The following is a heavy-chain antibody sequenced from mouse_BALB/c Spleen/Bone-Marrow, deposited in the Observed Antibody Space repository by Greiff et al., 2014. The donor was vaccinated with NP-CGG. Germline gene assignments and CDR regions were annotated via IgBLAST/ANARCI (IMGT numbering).Heavy chain of an antibody. J-gene: IGHJ4*01. CDR2: INPGSGGI. CDR1: GYAFTNYW. Sequence: QVQLQQSGAELVRPGTSVKVSCKASGYAFTNYWIEWIKQRPGQGLEWIGVINPGSGGINYNEKFKGKATLIADKSSSTAYMQLSNLTSDDSAVYFCARELVRGMDYWGQGTSVTVSS. CDR3: ARELVRGMDY. D-gene: IGHD1-1*01. V-gene: IGHV1-54*01.